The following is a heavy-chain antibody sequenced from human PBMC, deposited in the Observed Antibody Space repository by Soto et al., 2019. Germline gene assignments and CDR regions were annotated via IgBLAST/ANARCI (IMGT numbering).Heavy chain of an antibody. J-gene: IGHJ6*03. CDR1: GYTFTSYD. CDR2: MNPNSGNT. V-gene: IGHV1-8*01. CDR3: ARGVLGYCSGGSCSSDYYYYMDV. Sequence: QVQLVQSGAEVKKPGASVKVSCKASGYTFTSYDINWVRQATGQGLEWMGWMNPNSGNTGYAQKFQGRVTMTSNTSISTGYMELSSLRSEDTAVYYCARGVLGYCSGGSCSSDYYYYMDVWGKGTTVTVSS. D-gene: IGHD2-15*01.